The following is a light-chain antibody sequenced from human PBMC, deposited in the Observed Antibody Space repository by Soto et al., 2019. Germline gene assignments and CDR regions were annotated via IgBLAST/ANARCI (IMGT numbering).Light chain of an antibody. CDR1: QGISNY. Sequence: DIQMTQSPSSLSASVGDRVTITCRASQGISNYLAGYQQKPGQVPKLLIYAASTLQSGVPSRFSGSRSGTDFHLTISSLQPEDVATYYCLKYNSAPRTFGQGTKVEIK. CDR3: LKYNSAPRT. CDR2: AAS. J-gene: IGKJ1*01. V-gene: IGKV1-27*01.